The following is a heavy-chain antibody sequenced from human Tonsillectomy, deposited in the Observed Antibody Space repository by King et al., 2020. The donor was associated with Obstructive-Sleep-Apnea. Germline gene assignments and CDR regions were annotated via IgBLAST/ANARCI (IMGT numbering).Heavy chain of an antibody. J-gene: IGHJ4*02. CDR1: SGSISSYY. V-gene: IGHV4-59*01. CDR2: IYYSGST. CDR3: ARLPSSRWYFFHF. D-gene: IGHD6-13*01. Sequence: QLQESGPGLVKPSETLSLTCTVSSGSISSYYWSWIRQPPGKGLEWIGDIYYSGSTNYNPSLKSRVTISVDTSKNQFSLNLRSVTAADTAVYYCARLPSSRWYFFHFWGRGTLVTVSS.